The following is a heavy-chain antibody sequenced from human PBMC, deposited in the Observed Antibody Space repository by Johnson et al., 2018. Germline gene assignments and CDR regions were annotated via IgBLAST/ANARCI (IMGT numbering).Heavy chain of an antibody. CDR3: AGSYCSSTSCHKKPYYYYGMDV. D-gene: IGHD2-2*01. CDR1: GFTFSSYS. J-gene: IGHJ6*02. Sequence: VQLVESGGGLVKPGGSLRLSCAASGFTFSSYSMNWVRQAPGKGLEWVSSISSRSSYIYYADSVKGRFTISRDNAKNSRYLQMNSLRAEDTDVYYRAGSYCSSTSCHKKPYYYYGMDVGGQGTTCTVSS. V-gene: IGHV3-21*01. CDR2: ISSRSSYI.